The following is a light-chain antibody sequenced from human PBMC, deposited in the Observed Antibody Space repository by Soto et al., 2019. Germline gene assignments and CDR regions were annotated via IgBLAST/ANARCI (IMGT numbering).Light chain of an antibody. V-gene: IGKV1-12*01. J-gene: IGKJ4*01. CDR2: AAS. Sequence: DFQMTQSPSSVSASVGDGVTISCRASQSIARWLAWYQQRPGKAPRLLIYAASRLQRGVPSRFSGSESGTDFTLTISNLQPEDFATYYCLQSNSFPLTFGGGTKVEIK. CDR3: LQSNSFPLT. CDR1: QSIARW.